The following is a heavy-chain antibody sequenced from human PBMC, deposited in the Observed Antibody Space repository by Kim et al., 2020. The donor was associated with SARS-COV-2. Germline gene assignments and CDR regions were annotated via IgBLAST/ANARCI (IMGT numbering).Heavy chain of an antibody. CDR3: ASALGH. J-gene: IGHJ4*02. CDR2: YTSGRT. V-gene: IGHV4-4*07. Sequence: YTSGRTKYNPSRQSRVTMSVDMSQNQFSRKLSSVTAADTAVYYCASALGHWGQGTLVTVSS. D-gene: IGHD3-16*02.